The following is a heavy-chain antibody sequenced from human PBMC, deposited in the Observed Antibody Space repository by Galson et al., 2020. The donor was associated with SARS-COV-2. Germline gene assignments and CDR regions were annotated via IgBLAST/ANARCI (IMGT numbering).Heavy chain of an antibody. J-gene: IGHJ6*02. CDR3: ARELIGRVAAPNQARYYYCDGMDV. V-gene: IGHV4-30-4*01. D-gene: IGHD2-15*01. CDR2: IYYSGST. Sequence: ETSETLSLTCTVSGGSISSGDYYWSWIRQPPGKGLEWIGYIYYSGSTYYNPSLKSRVTISVDTSKNQFSLKLSSVTAADTAGYYCARELIGRVAAPNQARYYYCDGMDVWGQGTTVTVSS. CDR1: GGSISSGDYY.